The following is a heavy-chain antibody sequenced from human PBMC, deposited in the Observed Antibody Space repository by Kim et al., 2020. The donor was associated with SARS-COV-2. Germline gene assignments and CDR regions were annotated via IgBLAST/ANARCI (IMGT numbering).Heavy chain of an antibody. J-gene: IGHJ6*03. Sequence: FQGRVTITADESTSTAYMELSSLRSEDTAVYYCARENGGGSSSPYYYMDVWGKGTTVTVSS. CDR3: ARENGGGSSSPYYYMDV. D-gene: IGHD6-6*01. V-gene: IGHV1-69*01.